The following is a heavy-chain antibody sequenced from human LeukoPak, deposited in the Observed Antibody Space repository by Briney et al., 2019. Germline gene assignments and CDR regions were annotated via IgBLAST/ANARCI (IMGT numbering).Heavy chain of an antibody. Sequence: PGGSLRLSCAASGFTFSDHYMSWIRQAPGKGLEWVSYISTFSRYTSYADSVKGRFTISRDNAKNSLFLQMNSLRAEDTAVYYCARGGISAAGTFDPWGRGTMVTVSS. CDR2: ISTFSRYT. CDR1: GFTFSDHY. D-gene: IGHD6-13*01. CDR3: ARGGISAAGTFDP. J-gene: IGHJ5*02. V-gene: IGHV3-11*06.